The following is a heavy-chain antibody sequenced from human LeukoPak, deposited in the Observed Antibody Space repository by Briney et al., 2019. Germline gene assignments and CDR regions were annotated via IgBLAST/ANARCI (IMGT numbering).Heavy chain of an antibody. CDR2: IYYSGSS. V-gene: IGHV4-39*01. CDR3: AASGYSTRWYYYDF. D-gene: IGHD2-8*01. J-gene: IGHJ4*02. Sequence: PSETLSLTCTVSGGSISSSSYYWGWIRQPPRKGLEWIGSIYYSGSSYYTPSLKSRLTISVDTSKDQFSLKLTSVTAADTAVYYCAASGYSTRWYYYDFWGQGTLVTVSS. CDR1: GGSISSSSYY.